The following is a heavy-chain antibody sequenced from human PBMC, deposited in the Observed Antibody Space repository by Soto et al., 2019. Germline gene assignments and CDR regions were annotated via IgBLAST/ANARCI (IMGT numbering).Heavy chain of an antibody. D-gene: IGHD2-2*02. J-gene: IGHJ4*02. V-gene: IGHV3-23*01. Sequence: CGFTFSSYAMSWVRQAPGKGLEWVSAISGSGGSTYYADSVKGRFTISRDNSKNTLYLQMNSLRAEDTAVYYCAKLGAAVVVVPAAINLGFDYWGQGTLVTVSS. CDR1: GFTFSSYA. CDR3: AKLGAAVVVVPAAINLGFDY. CDR2: ISGSGGST.